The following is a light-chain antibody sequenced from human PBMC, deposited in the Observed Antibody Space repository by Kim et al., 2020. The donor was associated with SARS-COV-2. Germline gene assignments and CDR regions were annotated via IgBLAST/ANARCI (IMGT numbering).Light chain of an antibody. J-gene: IGLJ1*01. CDR1: ALPKQY. CDR3: QSADSSGTYKV. V-gene: IGLV3-25*03. Sequence: SYELTQPPSVSVSPGQTARITCSGDALPKQYAYWYQQKPGQAPILVIYKDTERPSGIPERISGSSSGTIVTLTISGVQAQDEADYYCQSADSSGTYKVFGTGTKVTVL. CDR2: KDT.